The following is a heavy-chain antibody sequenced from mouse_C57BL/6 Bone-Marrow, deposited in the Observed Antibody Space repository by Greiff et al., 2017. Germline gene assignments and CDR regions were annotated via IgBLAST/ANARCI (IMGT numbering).Heavy chain of an antibody. V-gene: IGHV1-19*01. J-gene: IGHJ3*01. CDR2: INPYNGGT. CDR1: GYTFTDYY. CDR3: ARKGTGTPWFAY. Sequence: VQLKESGPVLVKPGASVKMSCKASGYTFTDYYMNWVKQSHGKSLEWIGVINPYNGGTSYNQKFKGKATLTVDKSSSTAYMELNSLTSEDSAVYYCARKGTGTPWFAYWGQGTLVTVSA. D-gene: IGHD4-1*01.